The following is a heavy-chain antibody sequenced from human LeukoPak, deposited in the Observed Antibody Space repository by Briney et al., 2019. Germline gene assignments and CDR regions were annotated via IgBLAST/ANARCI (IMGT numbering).Heavy chain of an antibody. CDR3: ARHNIVGTPPYPFDY. V-gene: IGHV4-59*08. J-gene: IGHJ4*02. CDR2: ISYSGST. Sequence: SETLSLTCTVSGGSISSYYWSWIRQPPGKGLEWIGYISYSGSTNYNLSLKSRVTISVDTSKNQFSLKLNSVTAADTAVYYCARHNIVGTPPYPFDYWGQGTLVTVSS. D-gene: IGHD1-26*01. CDR1: GGSISSYY.